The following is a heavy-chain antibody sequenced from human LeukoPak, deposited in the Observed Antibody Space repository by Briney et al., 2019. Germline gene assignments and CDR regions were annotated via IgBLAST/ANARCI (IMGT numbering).Heavy chain of an antibody. Sequence: SETLSLTCAVYGGSFSGYYWSWIRQPPGKGLEWIGEINHSGSTNYNPSLKSRVTISVDTSKNQFSLKLSSVTAADTAVYYCARGNTYYYDSSGYYYRYWGQGTLVTVSS. CDR3: ARGNTYYYDSSGYYYRY. D-gene: IGHD3-22*01. CDR1: GGSFSGYY. V-gene: IGHV4-34*01. J-gene: IGHJ4*02. CDR2: INHSGST.